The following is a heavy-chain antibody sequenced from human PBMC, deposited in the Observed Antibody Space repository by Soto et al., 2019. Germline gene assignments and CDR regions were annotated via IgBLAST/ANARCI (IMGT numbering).Heavy chain of an antibody. Sequence: ASVKVSCKASGYTFTSYGISWVRQAPGQGLEWMGWISAYNGNTNYAQKLQGRVTMTTDTSTSTAYMELRSLRSDDTAVYYCARDPYCGGDCYAVIYYDCCMDVWGQGTTVTVSS. CDR1: GYTFTSYG. CDR2: ISAYNGNT. CDR3: ARDPYCGGDCYAVIYYDCCMDV. D-gene: IGHD2-21*02. J-gene: IGHJ6*02. V-gene: IGHV1-18*01.